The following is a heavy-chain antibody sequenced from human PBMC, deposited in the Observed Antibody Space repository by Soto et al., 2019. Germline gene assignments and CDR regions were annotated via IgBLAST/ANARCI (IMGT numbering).Heavy chain of an antibody. CDR2: IYPGDSDT. CDR3: ARRRGSDAFDI. Sequence: GESLKISFKGSGYSFTSYWIGWVRQMPGKGLEWMGIIYPGDSDTRYSPSFQGQVTISADKSIRTADLQWSSLKASDTAMYYCARRRGSDAFDIWGQGTMVTVSS. V-gene: IGHV5-51*01. J-gene: IGHJ3*02. D-gene: IGHD3-10*01. CDR1: GYSFTSYW.